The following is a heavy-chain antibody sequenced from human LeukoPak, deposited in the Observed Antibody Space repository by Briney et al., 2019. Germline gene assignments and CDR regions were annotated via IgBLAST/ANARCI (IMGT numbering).Heavy chain of an antibody. V-gene: IGHV4-31*03. CDR1: GGSISSSSYY. D-gene: IGHD1-14*01. Sequence: SETLSLTCTVSGGSISSSSYYWSWIRQHPGKGLEWIGYIYYSGSTYYNPSLKSRVTISLDMSRTQFSLKLNSVTAADTAVYYCARTPRPASVAAGNNWFDPWGQGTLVTVSS. J-gene: IGHJ5*02. CDR2: IYYSGST. CDR3: ARTPRPASVAAGNNWFDP.